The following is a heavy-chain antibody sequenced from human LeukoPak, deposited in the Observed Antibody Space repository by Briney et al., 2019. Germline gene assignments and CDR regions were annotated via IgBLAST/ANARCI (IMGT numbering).Heavy chain of an antibody. Sequence: ASVKVSCKASGYTFTGYYMHWVRQAPGQGLEWMGWINPNSGGTNYAKKFQGRVTMTRDTSISTAYMELSRLRSDDTAVYYCARFDTSGSLPYYFDYWGQGTLVTVSS. CDR3: ARFDTSGSLPYYFDY. V-gene: IGHV1-2*02. CDR1: GYTFTGYY. D-gene: IGHD1-26*01. CDR2: INPNSGGT. J-gene: IGHJ4*02.